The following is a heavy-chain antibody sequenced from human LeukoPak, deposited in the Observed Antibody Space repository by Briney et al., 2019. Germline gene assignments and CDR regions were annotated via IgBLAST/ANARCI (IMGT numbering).Heavy chain of an antibody. CDR3: ARAYYSSSYDYWYFDL. V-gene: IGHV4-34*01. Sequence: SETLSLTCAVYGGSFSGYYWSWIRQPPGKGLEWNGEIDHSGSTNYNPSPKSRVTISVDTSKNQFSLKLSSVTAADTAVYYCARAYYSSSYDYWYFDLWGRGTLVTVSS. D-gene: IGHD6-13*01. CDR2: IDHSGST. CDR1: GGSFSGYY. J-gene: IGHJ2*01.